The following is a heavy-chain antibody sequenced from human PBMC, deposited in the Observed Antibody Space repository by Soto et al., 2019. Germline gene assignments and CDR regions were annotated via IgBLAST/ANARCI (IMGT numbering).Heavy chain of an antibody. V-gene: IGHV4-61*01. Sequence: SETLSLTCTVSGGSVNSGHYYWNWVRQSPGKRLEWIGYIYYSGSTNYNSSLKSRLSISIDTSRNQFSLKLTAATAADTAVYYCAIASCRLLPASGRKVDPCGRGILVTV. D-gene: IGHD3-10*01. CDR2: IYYSGST. CDR3: AIASCRLLPASGRKVDP. CDR1: GGSVNSGHYY. J-gene: IGHJ5*01.